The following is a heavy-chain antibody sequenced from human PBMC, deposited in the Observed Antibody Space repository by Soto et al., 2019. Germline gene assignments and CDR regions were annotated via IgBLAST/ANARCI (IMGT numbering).Heavy chain of an antibody. CDR3: ARWWSGSRQGFDP. CDR1: GGSISSGDYY. D-gene: IGHD3-3*01. J-gene: IGHJ5*02. CDR2: IYYSGST. V-gene: IGHV4-31*03. Sequence: PSETLSLTCTVSGGSISSGDYYWSWIRQHPGKGLEWIGYIYYSGSTYYNPSLKSRVTISVDTSKNQFSLKLSSVTAADTAVHYCARWWSGSRQGFDPWGQGTLVTVSS.